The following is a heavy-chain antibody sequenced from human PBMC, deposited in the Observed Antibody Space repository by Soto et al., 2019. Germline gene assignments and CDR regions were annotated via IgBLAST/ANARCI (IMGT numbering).Heavy chain of an antibody. D-gene: IGHD2-15*01. CDR2: IYYSGST. Sequence: SETLSLTCTVSGDSISRGDQYWSWIRQHPGRGLEWIGYIYYSGSTYYNPSLKSRLTISVDTSNNQFSLTLNSVTAADTAFYYCARFMTSDDSTWYFDLWGRGTLVTVSS. V-gene: IGHV4-31*03. J-gene: IGHJ2*01. CDR1: GDSISRGDQY. CDR3: ARFMTSDDSTWYFDL.